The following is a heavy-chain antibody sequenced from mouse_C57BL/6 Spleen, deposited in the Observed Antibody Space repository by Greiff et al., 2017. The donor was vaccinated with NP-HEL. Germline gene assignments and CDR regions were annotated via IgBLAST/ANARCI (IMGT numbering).Heavy chain of an antibody. CDR2: INYDGSST. V-gene: IGHV5-16*01. CDR1: GFTFSDYY. D-gene: IGHD2-5*01. CDR3: ARAYSNYEDWFAY. Sequence: EVQRVESEGGLVQPGSSMKLSCTASGFTFSDYYMAWVRQVPEKGLEWVANINYDGSSTYYLETLKSRFIISRDNAKNILYLQMVSLKSEDTATYYCARAYSNYEDWFAYWGQGTLVTVSA. J-gene: IGHJ3*01.